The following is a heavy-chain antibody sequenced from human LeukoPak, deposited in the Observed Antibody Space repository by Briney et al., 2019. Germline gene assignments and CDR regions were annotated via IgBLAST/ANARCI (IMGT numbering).Heavy chain of an antibody. CDR1: GYTFTVYF. Sequence: ASVKDSCKPSGYTFTVYFIRSVRQAPGQRLEWMGWINPNSGGTNNAQKFQGSVTMTRDTSISTAYMELSRLRSDDTAVYYCARPNSGGSRREGFEPWGQGTLVTVSS. CDR2: INPNSGGT. J-gene: IGHJ5*02. V-gene: IGHV1-2*02. CDR3: ARPNSGGSRREGFEP. D-gene: IGHD2-15*01.